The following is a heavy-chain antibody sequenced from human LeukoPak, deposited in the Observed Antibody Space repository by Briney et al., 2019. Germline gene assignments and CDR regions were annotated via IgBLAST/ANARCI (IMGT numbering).Heavy chain of an antibody. CDR1: GGSFSGYS. J-gene: IGHJ5*02. Sequence: SETLSLTCAVSGGSFSGYSWSWIRQPPGKGLEWIGEINHSGSTNYNPSLKRRVTISVDTSKNQFSLKLSSVTAADTAVYYCARGFYIDYGYWFDPWGLGTLVTVSS. V-gene: IGHV4-34*01. D-gene: IGHD4-17*01. CDR2: INHSGST. CDR3: ARGFYIDYGYWFDP.